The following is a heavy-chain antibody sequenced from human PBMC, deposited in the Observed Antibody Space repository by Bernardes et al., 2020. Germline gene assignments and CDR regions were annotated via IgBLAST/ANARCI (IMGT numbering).Heavy chain of an antibody. V-gene: IGHV3-23*01. Sequence: GGSLRLSCAASGFTFSSYAMSWVRQAPGKGLEWVSAISGSGGTTYYADSVKGRFTISRDNSKNTLYLQMNSLRAEDTAVYYCAKDGTNGPLGLLWFGELSSGYWGQGTLVTVSS. CDR1: GFTFSSYA. CDR2: ISGSGGTT. J-gene: IGHJ4*02. CDR3: AKDGTNGPLGLLWFGELSSGY. D-gene: IGHD3-10*01.